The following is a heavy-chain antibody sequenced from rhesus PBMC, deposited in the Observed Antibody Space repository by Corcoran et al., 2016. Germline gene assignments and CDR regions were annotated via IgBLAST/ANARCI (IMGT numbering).Heavy chain of an antibody. CDR1: GGSISSDH. D-gene: IGHD3-9*01. Sequence: QVQLQESGPGLVKPSETLSLTCAVSGGSISSDHWSWIRQPPGKGLEWIGRIYATTPSTTHHPSLTSRVTISTDTSKYRFSLKLNAVTAADTAGYYCARGAGDLLHRVEYWGQGVLVTVSS. CDR3: ARGAGDLLHRVEY. CDR2: IYATTPST. V-gene: IGHV4-147*01. J-gene: IGHJ4*01.